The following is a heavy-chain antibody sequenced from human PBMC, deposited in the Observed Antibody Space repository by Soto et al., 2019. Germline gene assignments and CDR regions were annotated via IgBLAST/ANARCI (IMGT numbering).Heavy chain of an antibody. Sequence: XGSLRLSCAASGFTFSTYWMSWVRQAPGKGLEWVANIKQDGSEKYYVDSVKGRFTISRDNAKNSLYLQINCLRAEDTALYYCARVPSIVLVPAATYYYYYYGMDVWGQGTTVTVSS. CDR1: GFTFSTYW. J-gene: IGHJ6*02. V-gene: IGHV3-7*01. CDR3: ARVPSIVLVPAATYYYYYYGMDV. CDR2: IKQDGSEK. D-gene: IGHD2-2*01.